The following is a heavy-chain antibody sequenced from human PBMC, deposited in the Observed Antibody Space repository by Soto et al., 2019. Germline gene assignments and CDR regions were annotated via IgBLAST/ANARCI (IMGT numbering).Heavy chain of an antibody. CDR3: ARLTTVSTTFGISYYLYAMHV. CDR1: GGTFSSYA. D-gene: IGHD4-4*01. V-gene: IGHV1-69*13. CDR2: IIPIFGTA. J-gene: IGHJ6*02. Sequence: SVKVSCKASGGTFSSYAITWVRQAPGQGLEWMGEIIPIFGTANYAQKFQGRVTITADESTSTSYMVLSSLRSEDTAVYYCARLTTVSTTFGISYYLYAMHVWG.